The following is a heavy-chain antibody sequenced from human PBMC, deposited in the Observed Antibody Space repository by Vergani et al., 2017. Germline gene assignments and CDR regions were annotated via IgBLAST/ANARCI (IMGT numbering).Heavy chain of an antibody. D-gene: IGHD3-9*01. V-gene: IGHV3-30-3*01. J-gene: IGHJ4*02. CDR1: GFTFSSYA. Sequence: QVQLVESGGGVVQPGRSLRLSCAPSGFTFSSYAMHWVRQAPGKGLEWVAVISYDVSNKYYADSVKGRFTISRDNSKNTLYLQMNSLRAEDTAVYYCATVVGRLRYVDWLLSPFDDWSQGTLVTASS. CDR2: ISYDVSNK. CDR3: ATVVGRLRYVDWLLSPFDD.